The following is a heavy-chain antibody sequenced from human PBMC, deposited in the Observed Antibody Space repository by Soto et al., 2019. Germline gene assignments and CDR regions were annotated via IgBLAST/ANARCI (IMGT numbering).Heavy chain of an antibody. Sequence: PGGSLRLSCGASGFAFSSYYMHWVRQAPGKGLVWVSRINGDGSSTNYADSVKGRFTISRDNAKNTVYLQMNSLRADDTAMYYCARHGERTIRSLNWFDPWGQGTLVTVSS. J-gene: IGHJ5*02. CDR3: ARHGERTIRSLNWFDP. CDR2: INGDGSST. V-gene: IGHV3-74*01. CDR1: GFAFSSYY. D-gene: IGHD4-17*01.